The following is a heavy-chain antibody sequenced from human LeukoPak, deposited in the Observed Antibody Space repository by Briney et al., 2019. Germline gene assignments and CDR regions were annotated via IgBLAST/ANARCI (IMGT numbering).Heavy chain of an antibody. CDR2: INIYDATT. J-gene: IGHJ4*02. CDR3: ARVLYDSSGDPLDY. Sequence: ASVKVSCKASGFSFRSYGITWVRQAPGQGLEWMGWINIYDATTNQAEKLQGRVIMTTDTSTNTAYMELRRLRSDDTAVYYCARVLYDSSGDPLDYWGQGTLVTVSS. V-gene: IGHV1-18*01. CDR1: GFSFRSYG. D-gene: IGHD3-22*01.